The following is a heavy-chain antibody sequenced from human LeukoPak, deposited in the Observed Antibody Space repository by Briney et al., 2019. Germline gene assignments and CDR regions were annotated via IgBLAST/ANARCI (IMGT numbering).Heavy chain of an antibody. CDR2: IYHSGST. J-gene: IGHJ4*02. V-gene: IGHV4-4*02. CDR1: GGSISSSNW. CDR3: ARVRIAVDEVYFDY. Sequence: SETLSLTCADSGGSISSSNWWSWVRQPPGKGLEWIGEIYHSGSTNYNPSLKSRVTISVDKSKNQFSLKLSSVTAADTAVYYCARVRIAVDEVYFDYWGQGTLVTVSS. D-gene: IGHD6-19*01.